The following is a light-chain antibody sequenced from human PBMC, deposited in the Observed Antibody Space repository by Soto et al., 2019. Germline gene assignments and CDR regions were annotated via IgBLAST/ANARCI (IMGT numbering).Light chain of an antibody. CDR2: SDD. V-gene: IGLV1-40*01. CDR3: QSYDYSLTASV. J-gene: IGLJ3*02. Sequence: QSVLTQPPSVSGAPGQRVTISCTGSSSNIGAGYVVHWYQQLPGAAPKLLIFSDDNRPSGVPDRFSGSNSGTSASLTITGLQPEDEADYYCQSYDYSLTASVFGGGTKLTVL. CDR1: SSNIGAGYV.